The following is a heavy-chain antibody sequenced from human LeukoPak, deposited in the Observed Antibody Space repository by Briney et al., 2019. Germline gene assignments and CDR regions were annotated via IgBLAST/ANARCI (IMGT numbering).Heavy chain of an antibody. CDR3: ALSSTARGGDDY. D-gene: IGHD3-16*01. V-gene: IGHV3-7*03. J-gene: IGHJ4*02. CDR2: IKQDESEK. CDR1: GFTFSSYW. Sequence: PGGSLRLSCAASGFTFSSYWMHWVRQAPGKGLEWVANIKQDESEKYYVDSVKGRFTISRDNAKNSLYLQMNSLRVEDTGIYYCALSSTARGGDDYWGQGTLVTVSS.